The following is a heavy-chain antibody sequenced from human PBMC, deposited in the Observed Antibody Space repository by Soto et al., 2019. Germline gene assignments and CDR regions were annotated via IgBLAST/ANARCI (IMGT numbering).Heavy chain of an antibody. D-gene: IGHD2-15*01. J-gene: IGHJ4*02. CDR1: GFTFSSYA. CDR2: ISYDGSNK. CDR3: AREGVAFDY. Sequence: GGSLRLSCAASGFTFSSYAMHWVRQAPGKGLEWVAVISYDGSNKYYADSVKGRFTISRDNSKNTLYLQMNSMRAEDTAVYYCAREGVAFDYWGQGTLVTVSS. V-gene: IGHV3-30-3*01.